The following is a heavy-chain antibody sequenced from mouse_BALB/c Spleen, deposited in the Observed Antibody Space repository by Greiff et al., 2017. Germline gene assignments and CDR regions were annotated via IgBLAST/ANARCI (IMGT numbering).Heavy chain of an antibody. Sequence: EVMLVESGGGLVKLGGSLKLSCAASGFTFSSYYMSWVRQTPEKRLELVAAINSNGGSTYYPDTVKGRFTISRDNAKNTLYLQMSSLKSEDTALYYCARKEDYGSSWAMDYWGQGTSVTVSS. J-gene: IGHJ4*01. CDR3: ARKEDYGSSWAMDY. V-gene: IGHV5-6-2*01. CDR2: INSNGGST. D-gene: IGHD1-1*01. CDR1: GFTFSSYY.